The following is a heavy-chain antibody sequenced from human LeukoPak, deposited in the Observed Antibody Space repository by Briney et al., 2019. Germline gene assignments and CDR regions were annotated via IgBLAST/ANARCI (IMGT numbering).Heavy chain of an antibody. CDR3: ARDQGDYYDSSGYFDY. Sequence: GASVKVSCKASGYTFTSYAMHWVRQAPGQRLEWMGWINAGNGNTKYSQKFQGRVTITRDTSASTAYMELSSLRSEDTAVYYCARDQGDYYDSSGYFDYWGQGTLVTVSS. V-gene: IGHV1-3*01. CDR1: GYTFTSYA. CDR2: INAGNGNT. D-gene: IGHD3-22*01. J-gene: IGHJ4*02.